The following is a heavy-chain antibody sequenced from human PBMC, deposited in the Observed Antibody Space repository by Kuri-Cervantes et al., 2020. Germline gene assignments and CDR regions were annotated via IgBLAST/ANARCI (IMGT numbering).Heavy chain of an antibody. D-gene: IGHD3-22*01. Sequence: GGSLRLSCAASGFTFSSYSMNWVRQAPGKGLEWVSSISSSSSYIYYADSVKGRFTISRDNVKNSLYLQMNSLRAEDTAVYYCARDLPDYYDSSGYLDYWGQGTLVTVSS. CDR2: ISSSSSYI. J-gene: IGHJ4*02. CDR1: GFTFSSYS. CDR3: ARDLPDYYDSSGYLDY. V-gene: IGHV3-21*01.